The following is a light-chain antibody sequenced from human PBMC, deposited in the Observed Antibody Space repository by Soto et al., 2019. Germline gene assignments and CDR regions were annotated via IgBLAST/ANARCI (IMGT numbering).Light chain of an antibody. CDR2: SNN. J-gene: IGLJ3*02. CDR3: GPWDDSLNGWV. V-gene: IGLV1-44*01. Sequence: QSVLTQPPSASGTPGQRVTISCFGSRSNIGSNTVNWYQQLPGTAPKLVIYSNNQRPSGVPDRFSGSKSGTSASLVISDLQSDDEGLYYCGPWDDSLNGWVFGGGTKLTVL. CDR1: RSNIGSNT.